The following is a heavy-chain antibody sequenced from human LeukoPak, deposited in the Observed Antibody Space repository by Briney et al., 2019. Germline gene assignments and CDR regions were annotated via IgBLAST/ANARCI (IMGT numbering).Heavy chain of an antibody. J-gene: IGHJ3*02. CDR3: ARERGDYVDAFDI. CDR2: ISGSGGST. V-gene: IGHV3-23*01. D-gene: IGHD4-17*01. CDR1: GFTFSSYA. Sequence: GGSLRLSCAASGFTFSSYAMSWVRQAPGKGLEWVSAISGSGGSTYYADSVKGRFTISRDNAKNSLYLQMNSLRAEDTAVYYCARERGDYVDAFDIWGQGTMVTVSS.